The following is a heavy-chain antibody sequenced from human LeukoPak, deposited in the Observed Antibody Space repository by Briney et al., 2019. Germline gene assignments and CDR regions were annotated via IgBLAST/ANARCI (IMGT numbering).Heavy chain of an antibody. CDR2: INSDGSRI. J-gene: IGHJ6*03. D-gene: IGHD2-8*01. CDR1: GFPFDDYA. CDR3: AKDRCSNGIGCYYYYMDV. Sequence: GRSLRLSCVVSGFPFDDYAMHWVRRAPGKGLVWVSRINSDGSRINYADSVKGRFRISGDSSKSILYLQMDSLRAEDTAVYYCAKDRCSNGIGCYYYYMDVWGKGTTVTISS. V-gene: IGHV3-9*01.